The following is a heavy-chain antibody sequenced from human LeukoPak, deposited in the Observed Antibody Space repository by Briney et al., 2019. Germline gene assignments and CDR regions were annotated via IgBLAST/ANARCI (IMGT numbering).Heavy chain of an antibody. V-gene: IGHV5-51*01. CDR3: ARALWTYAFDI. CDR2: IYPGDSDT. Sequence: GDSLKISCKGSVYSFTSYWIGWVRQMPGKGLEWIGIIYPGDSDTTYSPSFQDQVTISADKSTSTAYLQWSSLKASATAMYYCARALWTYAFDIWGQGTMVTVSS. CDR1: VYSFTSYW. J-gene: IGHJ3*02. D-gene: IGHD3-10*01.